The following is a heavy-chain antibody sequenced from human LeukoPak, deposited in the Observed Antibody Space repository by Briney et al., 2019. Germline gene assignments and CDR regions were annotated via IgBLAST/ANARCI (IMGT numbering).Heavy chain of an antibody. D-gene: IGHD2-2*01. V-gene: IGHV3-72*01. Sequence: GESLRLSCAASGFTFSDHFLDWVRQAPGKGLEWVGRTRNKAHNYTTSYAASVQGRFTISRHASKKLMYLQMNSLKTEDTAVYFCVRDQGRPGDYWGQGTLVTVSS. J-gene: IGHJ4*02. CDR1: GFTFSDHF. CDR2: TRNKAHNYTT. CDR3: VRDQGRPGDY.